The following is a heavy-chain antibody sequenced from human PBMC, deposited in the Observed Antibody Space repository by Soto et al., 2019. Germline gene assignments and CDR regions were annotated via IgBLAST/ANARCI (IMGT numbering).Heavy chain of an antibody. CDR1: GGSISSGGYY. CDR3: ARADLEYYDILTGFYFDY. J-gene: IGHJ4*02. Sequence: PSETLSLTCTVSGGSISSGGYYWIWIRQPPGKGLEWIGYIYYSGSTNYNPSLKSRVTISVDTSKNQFSLKLSSVTAADTAVYYCARADLEYYDILTGFYFDYWGQGTLVTVSS. CDR2: IYYSGST. V-gene: IGHV4-61*08. D-gene: IGHD3-9*01.